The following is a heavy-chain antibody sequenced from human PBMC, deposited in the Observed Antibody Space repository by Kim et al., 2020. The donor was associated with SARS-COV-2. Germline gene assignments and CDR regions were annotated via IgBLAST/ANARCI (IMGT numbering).Heavy chain of an antibody. D-gene: IGHD3-3*01. CDR2: ISGKSGSVT. J-gene: IGHJ4*02. Sequence: GGSLRLSCAASEFSFSNFAMSWVRQAPGRGLEWISVISGKSGSVTYYADSVKGRFTISRDNSENTLYLQMNSLRVEDTALYYCARHPTYYEFCSAFNFWGQGILVTVSS. CDR1: EFSFSNFA. CDR3: ARHPTYYEFCSAFNF. V-gene: IGHV3-23*01.